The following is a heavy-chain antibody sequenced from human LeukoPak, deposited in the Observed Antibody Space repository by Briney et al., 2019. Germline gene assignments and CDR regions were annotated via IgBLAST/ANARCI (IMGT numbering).Heavy chain of an antibody. CDR3: AKDRPTWPIDY. CDR2: ISWNSGSI. Sequence: PGGSLRLSCAASGFTFDDYAMHWVRQAPGKGLEWVSGISWNSGSIGYADSVKGRFTISRDNSKNTMYLQMNSLRAEDTAVYYCAKDRPTWPIDYWGQGTLVTVSS. V-gene: IGHV3-9*01. J-gene: IGHJ4*02. CDR1: GFTFDDYA. D-gene: IGHD5-12*01.